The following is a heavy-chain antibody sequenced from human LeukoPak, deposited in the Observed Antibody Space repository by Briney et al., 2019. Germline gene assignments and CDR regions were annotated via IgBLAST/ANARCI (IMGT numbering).Heavy chain of an antibody. V-gene: IGHV3-30*02. CDR3: ASPRASWDYYYMDV. D-gene: IGHD7-27*01. CDR1: GFTFSSYG. CDR2: IRYDGSNK. J-gene: IGHJ6*03. Sequence: GGSLRLSCIASGFTFSSYGIHWVRQAPGKGLEWVAFIRYDGSNKYYSDSVKGRFIISRDNSKNTLYLQMNSLRTEDTAVYYCASPRASWDYYYMDVWGKGTTVTISS.